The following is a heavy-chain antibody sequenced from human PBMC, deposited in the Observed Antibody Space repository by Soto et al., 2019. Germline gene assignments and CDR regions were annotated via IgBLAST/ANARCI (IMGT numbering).Heavy chain of an antibody. J-gene: IGHJ5*01. CDR3: ARDLYDILNGYQLAPFYS. V-gene: IGHV4-34*01. CDR2: INHSGST. D-gene: IGHD3-9*01. CDR1: GGSFSGYY. Sequence: PSGTLSLTCAVYGGSFSGYYWCWIRQPPGKGLEWIGEINHSGSTNYNPSLKSRVTISVDTSKNQFSLKLSSVTAADTAVYYCARDLYDILNGYQLAPFYSRAQRTPVTVSS.